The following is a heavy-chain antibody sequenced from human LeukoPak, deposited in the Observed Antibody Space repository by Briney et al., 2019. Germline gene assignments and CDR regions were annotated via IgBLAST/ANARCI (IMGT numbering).Heavy chain of an antibody. V-gene: IGHV1-2*02. D-gene: IGHD3/OR15-3a*01. CDR1: GYTFTGYY. CDR3: AVGGTGYHTFDC. J-gene: IGHJ4*02. Sequence: ASVKVSCKASGYTFTGYYMHWVRQAPGQGLEWMGWINPNSGGTNYAQKFQGRVTMTRDTSISTGYMELGSLKSDDTAVYYCAVGGTGYHTFDCWGQGTLVTVSS. CDR2: INPNSGGT.